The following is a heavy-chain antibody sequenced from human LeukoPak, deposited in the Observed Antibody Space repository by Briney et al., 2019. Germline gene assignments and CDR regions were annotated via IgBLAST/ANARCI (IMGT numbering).Heavy chain of an antibody. CDR3: ARETQNIAARPKRHYGMDV. CDR2: IWYDGSNK. V-gene: IGHV3-33*01. J-gene: IGHJ6*02. CDR1: GFTFSSYG. D-gene: IGHD6-6*01. Sequence: PGGSLRLSCAASGFTFSSYGMHWVRQAPGKGLEWVAVIWYDGSNKYYADSVKGRFTISRDNSKNTLYLQMNSLRAEDTAVYYCARETQNIAARPKRHYGMDVWGQGTTVTVSS.